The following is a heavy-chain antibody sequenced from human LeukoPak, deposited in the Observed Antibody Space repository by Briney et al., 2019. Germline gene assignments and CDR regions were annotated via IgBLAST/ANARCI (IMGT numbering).Heavy chain of an antibody. V-gene: IGHV1-3*01. D-gene: IGHD3-10*01. CDR3: ARAYYGSESWFDP. CDR2: INAGNGNT. Sequence: ASVKVSCKASGYTFTGYYMHWVRQAPGQRLEWMGWINAGNGNTKYSQKFQGRVTITRDTSASTAYMELSSLRSEDTAVYYCARAYYGSESWFDPWGQGTLVTVSS. CDR1: GYTFTGYY. J-gene: IGHJ5*02.